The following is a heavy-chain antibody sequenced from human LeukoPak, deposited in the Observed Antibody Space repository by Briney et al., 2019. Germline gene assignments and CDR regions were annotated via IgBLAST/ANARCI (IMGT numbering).Heavy chain of an antibody. V-gene: IGHV3-23*01. Sequence: GGSLRLSCAASGFTLSSYAMSWLRQAPGKGLEWVSAISGSAGSTYYANSVKGQTTISRDNSNNTLYLQMNSLRVEDTAVFYCARDQYDTWSRRGNFDSWGQGTLVIVSS. CDR2: ISGSAGST. J-gene: IGHJ4*02. D-gene: IGHD3-3*01. CDR1: GFTLSSYA. CDR3: ARDQYDTWSRRGNFDS.